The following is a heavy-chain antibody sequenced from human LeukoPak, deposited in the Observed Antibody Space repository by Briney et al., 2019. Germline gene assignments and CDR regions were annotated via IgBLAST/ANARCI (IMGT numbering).Heavy chain of an antibody. CDR1: GFTFSSYG. J-gene: IGHJ4*02. CDR2: ISYDGSNK. Sequence: GGSLRLSCAASGFTFSSYGMHWVRQAPGKGLEWVAVISYDGSNKYYADSVKGRSTTSRDNSKNTLYLQMNSLRAEDTAVYYCAKDSWGSSSWYFDYWGQGTLVTVSS. D-gene: IGHD6-13*01. V-gene: IGHV3-30*18. CDR3: AKDSWGSSSWYFDY.